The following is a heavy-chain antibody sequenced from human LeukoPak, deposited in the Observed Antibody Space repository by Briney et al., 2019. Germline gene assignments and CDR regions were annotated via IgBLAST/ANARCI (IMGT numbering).Heavy chain of an antibody. CDR3: ARVRRHYDILTGYMGDYYYYMDV. CDR1: GGSISNYY. Sequence: SETLSLTCTVSGGSISNYYWSWIRQPPGKELEWIGYIYYSGSTNYNPSLKSRVTISVDTSKNQFSLKLSSVTAADTAVYYCARVRRHYDILTGYMGDYYYYMDVWGKGTTVTISS. J-gene: IGHJ6*03. D-gene: IGHD3-9*01. CDR2: IYYSGST. V-gene: IGHV4-59*01.